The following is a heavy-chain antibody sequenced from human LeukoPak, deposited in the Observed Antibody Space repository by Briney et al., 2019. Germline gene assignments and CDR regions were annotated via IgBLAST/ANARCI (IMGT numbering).Heavy chain of an antibody. V-gene: IGHV3-30*01. CDR1: GFTFSSYA. CDR3: ASLEY. CDR2: ISYDGSNK. J-gene: IGHJ4*02. Sequence: GGSLRLSCAASGFTFSSYAMHWVRQAPGKGLEWVAVISYDGSNKYYADSVKGRFTISRDNSKNTLYLQMNSLRAEDTAVYYCASLEYWGQGTLVTVSS.